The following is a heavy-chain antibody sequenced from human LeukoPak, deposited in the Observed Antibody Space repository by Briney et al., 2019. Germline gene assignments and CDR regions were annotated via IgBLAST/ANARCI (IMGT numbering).Heavy chain of an antibody. CDR2: INPSGGST. CDR3: ARDACGGDCPSYYFDY. CDR1: GYTFTSYY. Sequence: ASVKVSCKASGYTFTSYYMHWVRQAPGQGLEWMGIINPSGGSTSYAQKFQGRVTMTRDTSTSTVCMELSSLRSEDTAVYYCARDACGGDCPSYYFDYWGQGTLVTVSS. V-gene: IGHV1-46*01. J-gene: IGHJ4*02. D-gene: IGHD2-21*02.